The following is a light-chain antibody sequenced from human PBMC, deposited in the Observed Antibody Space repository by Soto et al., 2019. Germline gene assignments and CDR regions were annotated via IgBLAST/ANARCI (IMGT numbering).Light chain of an antibody. CDR2: GAS. CDR1: QSVGSN. Sequence: EIVMTQSLATLSVSPGERATLSCRAGQSVGSNLAWYQQKPGQAPRLLIYGASSRATGIPARFSGSGSGTEFTLTISSLQSEDSAVYYCQHYNNRPLTFGGGAKVEIK. CDR3: QHYNNRPLT. J-gene: IGKJ4*01. V-gene: IGKV3-15*01.